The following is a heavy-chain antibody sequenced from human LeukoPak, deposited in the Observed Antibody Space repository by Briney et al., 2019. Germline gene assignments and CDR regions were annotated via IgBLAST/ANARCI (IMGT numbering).Heavy chain of an antibody. V-gene: IGHV1-69*01. J-gene: IGHJ4*02. CDR3: ARERRSPTVTTPYYFDY. CDR2: IIPIFGTA. Sequence: SVKVSCKASGGTFSSYAISWVRQAPGQGLEWMGGIIPIFGTANYAQKFQGRVTITADESTSTAYMELSSLRSEDTAVYYCARERRSPTVTTPYYFDYWGQGTLVTVSS. CDR1: GGTFSSYA. D-gene: IGHD4-17*01.